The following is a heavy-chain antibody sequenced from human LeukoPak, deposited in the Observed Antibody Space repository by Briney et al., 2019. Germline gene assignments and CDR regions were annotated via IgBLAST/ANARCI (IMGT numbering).Heavy chain of an antibody. CDR3: ARGQAYCGADCYSD. J-gene: IGHJ4*02. Sequence: GGSLRLSCAASGFSISHYYMTWVRQTPGKGLDWVSVIYTGGGTNYGDSVKGRFTISRDNSKNTLYLQMNSLRADDTAIYYCARGQAYCGADCYSDWGQGTLVTVSS. CDR2: IYTGGGT. D-gene: IGHD2-21*02. CDR1: GFSISHYY. V-gene: IGHV3-66*01.